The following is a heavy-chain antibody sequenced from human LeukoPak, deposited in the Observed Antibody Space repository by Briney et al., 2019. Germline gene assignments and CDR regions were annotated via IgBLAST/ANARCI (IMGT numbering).Heavy chain of an antibody. CDR2: IYTSGTT. CDR3: AADFSH. CDR1: GGSVSSGFYY. Sequence: PSETLSLTCTVSGGSVSSGFYYWSWIRQPAGKGLEWIGRIYTSGTTNYNPSLKSRVTISVDTSKNQFSPKLNSVTAADTAVYYCAADFSHWGQGTLVTVSS. V-gene: IGHV4-61*02. J-gene: IGHJ4*02.